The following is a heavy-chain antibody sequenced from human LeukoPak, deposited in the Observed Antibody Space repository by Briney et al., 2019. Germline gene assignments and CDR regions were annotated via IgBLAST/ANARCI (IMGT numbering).Heavy chain of an antibody. CDR2: ISYDGSNK. Sequence: AGGSLRLSCAASGFTFSSYGMHWVRQAPGKGLEWVAVISYDGSNKYYADSVKGRFTISRDNSKNTLYLQMNSLRAEDTAVYYCAKDRYYDFWSGYYTPLDYWGQGTLVTVSS. CDR1: GFTFSSYG. CDR3: AKDRYYDFWSGYYTPLDY. V-gene: IGHV3-30*18. J-gene: IGHJ4*02. D-gene: IGHD3-3*01.